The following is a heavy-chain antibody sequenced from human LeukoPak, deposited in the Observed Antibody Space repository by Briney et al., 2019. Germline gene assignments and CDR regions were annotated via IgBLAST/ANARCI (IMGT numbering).Heavy chain of an antibody. V-gene: IGHV3-30-3*01. CDR3: ARACIAARFCHFDY. CDR2: ISYDGSNK. Sequence: GGSLTLSCAASGFTFSSCAMHWVRQAPGKGLEWVAVISYDGSNKYYADSVKGRFTISRDNSKNTLYLQMNSLRAEDTAVYYCARACIAARFCHFDYWGQGTLVTVSS. D-gene: IGHD6-6*01. CDR1: GFTFSSCA. J-gene: IGHJ4*02.